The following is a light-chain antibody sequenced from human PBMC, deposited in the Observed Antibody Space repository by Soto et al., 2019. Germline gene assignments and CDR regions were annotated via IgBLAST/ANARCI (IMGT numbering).Light chain of an antibody. CDR3: TAYTTRSTGV. Sequence: QSVLTQPASVSGSPGQSITISCTGTSSDIGAYDYVSWYQQYPGKAPKLMIHDVTYRPSGVSNRFSGSKSGNTASLTISGLQAGDEADYYCTAYTTRSTGVFGTGTKLTVL. CDR2: DVT. J-gene: IGLJ1*01. V-gene: IGLV2-14*01. CDR1: SSDIGAYDY.